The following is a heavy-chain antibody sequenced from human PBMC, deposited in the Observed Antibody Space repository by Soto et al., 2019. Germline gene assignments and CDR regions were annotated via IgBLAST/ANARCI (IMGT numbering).Heavy chain of an antibody. D-gene: IGHD7-27*01. V-gene: IGHV4-30-2*01. CDR1: GASISSGGYS. Sequence: QVQLQESGPGLVKPSQTLSLTCAVSGASISSGGYSWTWIRQPPGEGLEWIGYFSHTGGTYYNPSLKSRVIISLDGSKNHLSLKLKSLTAADTAVYYCARLNGDPDSWGQGTLVTFSS. J-gene: IGHJ4*02. CDR3: ARLNGDPDS. CDR2: FSHTGGT.